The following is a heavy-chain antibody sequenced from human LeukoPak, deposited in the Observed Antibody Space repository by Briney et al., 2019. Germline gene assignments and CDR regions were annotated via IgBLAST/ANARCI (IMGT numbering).Heavy chain of an antibody. J-gene: IGHJ4*02. CDR1: RFSFSDFY. Sequence: PGGSLRLSCAASRFSFSDFYMSWIRQAPGMGLEWISYIGTRSNPIYYADSVKGRFTIPRDDAKNSLYLQMISLRDEDTAVYFCAREGRGSGRDFDYWGQGILVTVSS. CDR3: AREGRGSGRDFDY. D-gene: IGHD1-26*01. V-gene: IGHV3-11*01. CDR2: IGTRSNPI.